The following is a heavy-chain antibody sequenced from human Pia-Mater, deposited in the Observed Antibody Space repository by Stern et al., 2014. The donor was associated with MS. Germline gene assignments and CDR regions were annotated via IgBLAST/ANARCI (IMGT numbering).Heavy chain of an antibody. CDR3: ARQREQWPVSFDY. Sequence: VQLVESGGGVKKPGSSVKVSCEASGVTFSGYAISWVRQAPGQGLEWMGGTIPIVGTATSAQKVQGRGTITAAESASTDSMELSSLRSEDTAVYYCARQREQWPVSFDYWGQGTLVTVSS. D-gene: IGHD6-19*01. CDR2: TIPIVGTA. CDR1: GVTFSGYA. V-gene: IGHV1-69*01. J-gene: IGHJ4*02.